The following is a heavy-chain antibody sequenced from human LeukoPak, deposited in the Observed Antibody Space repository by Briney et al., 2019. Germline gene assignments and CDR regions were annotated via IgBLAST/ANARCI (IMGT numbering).Heavy chain of an antibody. D-gene: IGHD3-10*01. J-gene: IGHJ4*02. V-gene: IGHV3-48*01. CDR1: GFTFSGYS. CDR3: ASGNYYGSGSYSSFDY. CDR2: ISSSSSTI. Sequence: GGSLRLSCAASGFTFSGYSMNWVRQAPGKGLEWVSYISSSSSTIYYADSVKGRFTISRDNAKNSLYLQMNSLRAEDTAVYYCASGNYYGSGSYSSFDYWGQGTLVTVSS.